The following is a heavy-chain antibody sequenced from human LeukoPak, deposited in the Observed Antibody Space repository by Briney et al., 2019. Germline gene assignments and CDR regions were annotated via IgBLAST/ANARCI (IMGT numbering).Heavy chain of an antibody. CDR2: ISAYNGNT. D-gene: IGHD6-13*01. V-gene: IGHV1-18*01. CDR3: ARSRPAAAGRVYFDY. CDR1: GYTFTSYG. Sequence: GASVKVSCKASGYTFTSYGISWVRQAPGQGLEWMGWISAYNGNTNYAQKLQGRVTMTTDTSTSTAYMELRSLRSDDTAVYYCARSRPAAAGRVYFDYWGQGTLVTVSS. J-gene: IGHJ4*02.